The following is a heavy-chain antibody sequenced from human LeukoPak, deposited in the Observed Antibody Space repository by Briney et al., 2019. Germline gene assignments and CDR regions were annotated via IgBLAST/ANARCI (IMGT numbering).Heavy chain of an antibody. J-gene: IGHJ6*03. Sequence: SETLSLTCAGSGYSISSGYYWGWIRQPPGKGLEWIGSIYHSGSTYYNTSLKSRVTISVDTSKNQFSLKLSSVTAADTAVYYCAKHSSSWYEPSRDYYYYMDVWGKGTTVTVSS. CDR3: AKHSSSWYEPSRDYYYYMDV. CDR2: IYHSGST. D-gene: IGHD6-13*01. CDR1: GYSISSGYY. V-gene: IGHV4-38-2*01.